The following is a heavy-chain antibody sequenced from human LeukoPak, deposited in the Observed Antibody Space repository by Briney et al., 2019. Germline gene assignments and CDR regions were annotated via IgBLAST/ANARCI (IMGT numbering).Heavy chain of an antibody. J-gene: IGHJ4*02. CDR2: IGGSGGST. Sequence: GGSLRLSCAASGFTFSSYAMSWVRQAPGKGLEWVSAIGGSGGSTYYADSVKGRFTISRDNSKNTPYLQMNSLRAEDTAVYYCAKGHPRQNCGGDCYPDYWGQGTLVTVSS. V-gene: IGHV3-23*01. CDR3: AKGHPRQNCGGDCYPDY. D-gene: IGHD2-21*02. CDR1: GFTFSSYA.